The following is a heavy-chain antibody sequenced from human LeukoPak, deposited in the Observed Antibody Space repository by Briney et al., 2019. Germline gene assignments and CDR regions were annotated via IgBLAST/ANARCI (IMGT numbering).Heavy chain of an antibody. Sequence: SETLSLTCTVSGGSVSSGSYYWSWIRQPPGKGLEWIGYIYYSGSTNYNPSLKSRVTISVDTSKNQFSLKLSSVTAADTAVCYCARVPGQLAPDYYYYGMDVWGKGTTVTVSS. CDR1: GGSVSSGSYY. CDR2: IYYSGST. V-gene: IGHV4-61*01. J-gene: IGHJ6*04. D-gene: IGHD6-13*01. CDR3: ARVPGQLAPDYYYYGMDV.